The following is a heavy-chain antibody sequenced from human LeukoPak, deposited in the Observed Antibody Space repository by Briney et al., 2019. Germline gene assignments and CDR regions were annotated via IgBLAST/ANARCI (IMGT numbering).Heavy chain of an antibody. J-gene: IGHJ4*02. D-gene: IGHD6-6*01. CDR2: INHSGST. Sequence: SDTLTLTCTVSGETLTGYYWSTIRQPPGKELQWIGEINHSGSTNYNPSLNSRATISGDTSKNQFSLKLSSVTAADTAVYYCAREWSSSSNNTFDYWGQGTLVTVSS. V-gene: IGHV4-34*01. CDR1: GETLTGYY. CDR3: AREWSSSSNNTFDY.